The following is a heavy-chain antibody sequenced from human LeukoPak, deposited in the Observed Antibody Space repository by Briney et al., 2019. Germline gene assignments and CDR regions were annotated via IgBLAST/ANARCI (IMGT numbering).Heavy chain of an antibody. CDR1: GFTFSSHW. V-gene: IGHV3-74*01. D-gene: IGHD1-26*01. Sequence: GGSLRLSCEASGFTFSSHWMHWVRQVPGKGLVWVSNINGDGSSVGYADSVKGRFAVSRDNAKNTLYLHMSSLRAEDTAVYYCARGEVGATPIDYWGQGTLVTVSS. J-gene: IGHJ4*02. CDR2: INGDGSSV. CDR3: ARGEVGATPIDY.